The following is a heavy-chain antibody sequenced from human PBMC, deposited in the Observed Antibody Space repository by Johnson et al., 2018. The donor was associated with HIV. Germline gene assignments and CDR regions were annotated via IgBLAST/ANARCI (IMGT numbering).Heavy chain of an antibody. CDR3: VRDFGHWDDAFGF. D-gene: IGHD7-27*01. Sequence: VQLVESGGGLVQPGGSLRLSCAASGLTFSNYWMSWVRQAPGKGLEWVANIKRDGSETYYGDSVKSRFTISRDNAKNSLYLQMNSLRVEDTAMYYCVRDFGHWDDAFGFWGRGTKVTVSS. J-gene: IGHJ3*01. CDR1: GLTFSNYW. CDR2: IKRDGSET. V-gene: IGHV3-7*05.